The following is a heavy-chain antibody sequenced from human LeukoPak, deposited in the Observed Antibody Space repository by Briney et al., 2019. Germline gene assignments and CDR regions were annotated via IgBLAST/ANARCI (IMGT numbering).Heavy chain of an antibody. D-gene: IGHD6-19*01. V-gene: IGHV1-18*04. J-gene: IGHJ4*02. CDR2: ISAYNGNT. CDR1: GYTFTGYY. CDR3: ARAVKNTCSSGWYYFDY. Sequence: ASVKVSCKASGYTFTGYYMHWVRQAPGQGLEWMGWISAYNGNTNYAQKLQGRVTMTTDTSTSTAYMELRSLRSDDTAVYYCARAVKNTCSSGWYYFDYWGQGTLVTVSS.